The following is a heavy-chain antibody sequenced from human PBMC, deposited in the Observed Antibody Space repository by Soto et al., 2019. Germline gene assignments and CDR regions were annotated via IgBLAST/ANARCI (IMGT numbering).Heavy chain of an antibody. J-gene: IGHJ4*02. V-gene: IGHV4-34*01. CDR2: INHSGST. CDR1: GGSFSGYY. CDR3: ARGRDDYGGGTVPVHFDY. D-gene: IGHD4-17*01. Sequence: QVQLQQWGAGLLKPSETLSLTCAVYGGSFSGYYWSWIRQPPGKGLEWIGEINHSGSTNYNPSLKSRGTISVDTSKNQFSLKLSSVTAADTAVYYCARGRDDYGGGTVPVHFDYWGQGTLVTVSS.